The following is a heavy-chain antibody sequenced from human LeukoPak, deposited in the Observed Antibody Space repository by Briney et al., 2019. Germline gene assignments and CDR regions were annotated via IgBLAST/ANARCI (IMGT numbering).Heavy chain of an antibody. D-gene: IGHD1-14*01. Sequence: ASVKVSCKASGYTFTNYAMHWVRQAPGQRLEWMGWSNPGSGYTKYSGDFQGRVIITRDTTANTAYMELSSLRSEDMAVYYCVIRIPGNDYWGQGTRVTVSS. CDR3: VIRIPGNDY. CDR2: SNPGSGYT. J-gene: IGHJ4*02. V-gene: IGHV1-3*02. CDR1: GYTFTNYA.